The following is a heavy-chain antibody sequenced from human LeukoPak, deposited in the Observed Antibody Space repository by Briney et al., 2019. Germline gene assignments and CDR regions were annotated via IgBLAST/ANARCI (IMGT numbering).Heavy chain of an antibody. CDR1: GFTFSSYW. CDR2: IQHDGSDQ. D-gene: IGHD1-20*01. Sequence: PGGSLRLSCAASGFTFSSYWMTWLRQAPGKGLEWVANIQHDGSDQYYEDSVKGRFTISRDNAKDSLFLQMNSLRAEDTAVYYCAKGGITGIEGYMDVWGKGTTVTVSS. J-gene: IGHJ6*03. V-gene: IGHV3-7*01. CDR3: AKGGITGIEGYMDV.